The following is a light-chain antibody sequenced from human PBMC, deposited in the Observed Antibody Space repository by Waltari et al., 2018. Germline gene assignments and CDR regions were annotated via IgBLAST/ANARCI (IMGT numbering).Light chain of an antibody. V-gene: IGLV1-51*01. CDR1: SSNIGINY. J-gene: IGLJ1*01. CDR2: YND. Sequence: QSVLTQPPSVSAAPGQQVTISCSGRSSNIGINYVSWYQQVPGTAPKLLIYYNDKRASGIPDRFSGSRSGTSATLDISGVQTGDEADYYCATWDSDLSTEDVFGTGTKVTVL. CDR3: ATWDSDLSTEDV.